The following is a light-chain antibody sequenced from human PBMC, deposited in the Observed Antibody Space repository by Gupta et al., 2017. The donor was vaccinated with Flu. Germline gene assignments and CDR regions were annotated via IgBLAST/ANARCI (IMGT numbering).Light chain of an antibody. CDR2: DVS. CDR3: CSYAGTYWV. Sequence: QSALTQPAPVSESPGQSITISCTGSSSDVGSYNLVSWYQQHPGKAPKLMIYDVSKRPSGVSNRFSGSKSGNTASLTISGLQAEDEADYYCCSYAGTYWVFGGGTKLTVL. V-gene: IGLV2-23*02. CDR1: SSDVGSYNL. J-gene: IGLJ3*02.